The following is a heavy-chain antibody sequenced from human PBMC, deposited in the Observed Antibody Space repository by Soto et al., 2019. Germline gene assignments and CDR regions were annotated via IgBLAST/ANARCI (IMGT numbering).Heavy chain of an antibody. V-gene: IGHV1-18*01. J-gene: IGHJ5*02. CDR1: GYTFTNYG. CDR2: ISAYNGNT. D-gene: IGHD3-22*01. CDR3: ARDQLYYYDSSGYYSSWSDP. Sequence: GASVKVSCKASGYTFTNYGISWVRQAPGQGLEWMGWISAYNGNTNYAQKLQGRVTMTTDTSTSTAYMELRSLRSDDTAVYYCARDQLYYYDSSGYYSSWSDPWGQGTLVTVS.